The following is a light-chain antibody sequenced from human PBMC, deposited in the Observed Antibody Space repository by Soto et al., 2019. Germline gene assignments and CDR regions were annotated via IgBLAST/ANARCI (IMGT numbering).Light chain of an antibody. J-gene: IGLJ1*01. CDR2: EVN. CDR1: SSDVGGYNY. CDR3: SSYAGSSNV. Sequence: QSALTQPPSASGSPGQSVAISCTGTSSDVGGYNYVSWYQQHPGKAPKLMIYEVNKRPSGVPDRFSGSKSGNTASLIVSGLQAEDEADYYCSSYAGSSNVFGTGTKSPS. V-gene: IGLV2-8*01.